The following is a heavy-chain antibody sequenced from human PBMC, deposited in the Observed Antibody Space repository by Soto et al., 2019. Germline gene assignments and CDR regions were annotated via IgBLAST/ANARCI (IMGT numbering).Heavy chain of an antibody. Sequence: LSLTCTVSGGSISSYYWSWIRQPAGKGLEWIGRIYTSGSTNYNPSLKSRVTMSVDTSKNQFSLKLSSVTAADTAVCYCARTQYSGSYYSPGMDVWGQGTTVTVSS. J-gene: IGHJ6*02. CDR1: GGSISSYY. CDR2: IYTSGST. CDR3: ARTQYSGSYYSPGMDV. D-gene: IGHD1-26*01. V-gene: IGHV4-4*07.